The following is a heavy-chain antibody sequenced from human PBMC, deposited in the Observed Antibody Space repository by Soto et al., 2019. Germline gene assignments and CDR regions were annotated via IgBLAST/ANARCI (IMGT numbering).Heavy chain of an antibody. Sequence: QLHLQESRSGMVQPSQTLSLTSIVSGDSISAIGYSWSWIRQTPGKGQEWMAYTYPSGSTSHNPSLQGGVTIILDKSKNQFSLPLTSVTAANTAVYSCARGLGAASYFDFWGQGTLVTVSS. CDR3: ARGLGAASYFDF. CDR1: GDSISAIGYS. V-gene: IGHV4-30-2*01. J-gene: IGHJ4*02. CDR2: TYPSGST.